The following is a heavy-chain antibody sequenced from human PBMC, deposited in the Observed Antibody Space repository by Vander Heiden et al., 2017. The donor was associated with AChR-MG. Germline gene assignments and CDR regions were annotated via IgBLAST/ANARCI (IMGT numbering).Heavy chain of an antibody. J-gene: IGHJ4*02. CDR1: GFTFSSYW. D-gene: IGHD3-3*01. CDR2: IKQDGSEK. CDR3: ARLGMGYDFWSGYYDY. V-gene: IGHV3-7*01. Sequence: EVQPVESGGGLVQPGGSLRLSCAASGFTFSSYWMSWVRQAPGKGLEWVANIKQDGSEKYYVDSVKGRFTISRDNAKNSLYLQMNSLRAEDTAVYYCARLGMGYDFWSGYYDYWGQGTLVTVSS.